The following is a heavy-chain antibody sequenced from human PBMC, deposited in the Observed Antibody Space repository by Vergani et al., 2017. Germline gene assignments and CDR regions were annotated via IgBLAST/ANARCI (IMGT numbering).Heavy chain of an antibody. Sequence: VQLVQSGAEVKKPGSSVKVSCKASGGTFSSYAISWVRQAPGQGLEWMGIIYPGDSDTRYSPSFQGQVTISADKSISTAYLQWSSLKASDTAMYYCARDLSAHFDFWGQGTLVTVSS. CDR1: GGTFSSYA. CDR2: IYPGDSDT. D-gene: IGHD6-25*01. J-gene: IGHJ4*02. CDR3: ARDLSAHFDF. V-gene: IGHV5-51*01.